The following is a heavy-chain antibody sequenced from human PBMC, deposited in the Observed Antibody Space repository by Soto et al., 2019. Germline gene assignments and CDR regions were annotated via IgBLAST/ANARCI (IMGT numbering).Heavy chain of an antibody. J-gene: IGHJ4*02. CDR2: MNPNSGNT. CDR3: ARRRYYYGSGSYTFDY. V-gene: IGHV1-8*01. CDR1: GYTFTSYD. D-gene: IGHD3-10*01. Sequence: ASVKVSCKASGYTFTSYDINWVRQATGQGLEWMGWMNPNSGNTGYAQKFQGRVTMTRNTSISTAYMELSSLRSEDTAVYYCARRRYYYGSGSYTFDYWGQGTLVTVSS.